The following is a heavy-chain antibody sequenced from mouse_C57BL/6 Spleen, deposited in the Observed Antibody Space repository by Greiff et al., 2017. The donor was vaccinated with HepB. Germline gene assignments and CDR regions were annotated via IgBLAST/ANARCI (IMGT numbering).Heavy chain of an antibody. CDR1: GYTFTSYW. J-gene: IGHJ1*03. V-gene: IGHV1-64*01. CDR2: IHPNSGST. D-gene: IGHD1-1*01. Sequence: QVQLQQPGAELVKPGASVKLSCKASGYTFTSYWMHWVKQRPGQGLEWIGMIHPNSGSTNYNEKFKSKATLTVDKSSSTAYMQLSSLTSEDSAVYYCARAKDYYGSSYVGWYFDVWGTGTTVTVSS. CDR3: ARAKDYYGSSYVGWYFDV.